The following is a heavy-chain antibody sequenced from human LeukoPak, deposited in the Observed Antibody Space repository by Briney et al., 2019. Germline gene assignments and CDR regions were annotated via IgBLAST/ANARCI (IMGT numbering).Heavy chain of an antibody. D-gene: IGHD3-16*01. CDR3: ARDLGYRDTNYIGTFDF. V-gene: IGHV4-59*01. J-gene: IGHJ3*01. CDR2: IYYSGST. CDR1: GGSISSYY. Sequence: ASETLSLTCTIPGGSISSYYWSWIRPPPGKGLEWIGYIYYSGSTNNNPSLKNGVTHSVHTSKNQFTLTLSAVTAADTAGCFLARDLGYRDTNYIGTFDFWGQGILITVSS.